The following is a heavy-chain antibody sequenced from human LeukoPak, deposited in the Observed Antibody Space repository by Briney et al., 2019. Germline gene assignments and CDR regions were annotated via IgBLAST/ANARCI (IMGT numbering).Heavy chain of an antibody. D-gene: IGHD2-2*01. J-gene: IGHJ5*02. CDR3: ARESRTSSGNWFDP. CDR2: IYHSGST. Sequence: SETLSLTCTVSGYSISSGYYWGWIRQPPGKGLEWIGSIYHSGSTYYNPSLKSRVTISVDTSKNQFSLKLSSVTAADTAVYYCARESRTSSGNWFDPWGQGTLVTVSS. V-gene: IGHV4-38-2*02. CDR1: GYSISSGYY.